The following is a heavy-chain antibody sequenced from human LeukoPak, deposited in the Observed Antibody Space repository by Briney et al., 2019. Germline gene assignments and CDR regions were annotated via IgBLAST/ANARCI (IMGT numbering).Heavy chain of an antibody. J-gene: IGHJ4*02. CDR2: IWYDGSNK. D-gene: IGHD6-19*01. Sequence: GSLRLSCAASGFTFSSYGMHWVRQAPGKGLEWVAVIWYDGSNKYYADSVKGRFTASRDNSKNTLYLQMNSLRAEDTAVYYCARGYSSGWYTYYFDYWGQGTLVTVSS. CDR1: GFTFSSYG. CDR3: ARGYSSGWYTYYFDY. V-gene: IGHV3-33*01.